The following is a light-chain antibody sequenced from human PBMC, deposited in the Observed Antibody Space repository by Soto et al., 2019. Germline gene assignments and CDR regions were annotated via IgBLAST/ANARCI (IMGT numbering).Light chain of an antibody. CDR3: QQRSNWL. Sequence: DIQVTQSPSSLSSSVGNTVTITCRASENVDRYVNWYQQIPGKAPSLLISAASTLQSGVPSRFRGSGSVTTFTLTIASLQPEDFEVYYCQQRSNWLFGPGTKVDIK. CDR1: ENVDRY. CDR2: AAS. V-gene: IGKV1-39*01. J-gene: IGKJ3*01.